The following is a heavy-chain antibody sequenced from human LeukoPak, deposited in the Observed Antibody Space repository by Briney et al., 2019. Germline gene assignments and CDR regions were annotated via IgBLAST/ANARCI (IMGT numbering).Heavy chain of an antibody. D-gene: IGHD1-26*01. CDR2: IHTSGST. V-gene: IGHV4-4*07. CDR3: ARDDNSEYSDDAFDI. J-gene: IGHJ3*02. Sequence: SETLSLTCSVSGASIRSYSWSWLRQPAGKGREGIGRIHTSGSTEYNPSLTSRVTMSVEKTKKQFSLKLNSVTAADTAVYFCARDDNSEYSDDAFDIWGQGTLVTVSS. CDR1: GASIRSYS.